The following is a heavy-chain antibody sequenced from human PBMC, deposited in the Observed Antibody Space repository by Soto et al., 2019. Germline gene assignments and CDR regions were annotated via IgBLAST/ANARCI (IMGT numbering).Heavy chain of an antibody. Sequence: ASVKVSCKASGYTFTGYYMHWVRQAPGQGLEWMGWINPNSGGTNYAQKFQGWVTMTRDTSISTAYMELSRLRSDDTAVYYCARGFYGSGSYIHYYYMDVCGKGTTVTVSS. CDR1: GYTFTGYY. CDR2: INPNSGGT. D-gene: IGHD3-10*01. CDR3: ARGFYGSGSYIHYYYMDV. J-gene: IGHJ6*03. V-gene: IGHV1-2*04.